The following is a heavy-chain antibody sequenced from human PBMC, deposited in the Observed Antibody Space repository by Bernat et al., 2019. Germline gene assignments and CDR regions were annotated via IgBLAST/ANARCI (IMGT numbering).Heavy chain of an antibody. CDR2: ISNGGGNT. J-gene: IGHJ2*01. CDR3: ARGAGMEVHNWYFDL. D-gene: IGHD3-3*01. Sequence: EVQLVESGGDLVQPGGSLSLSCAASGYAFSCCALTWVRQAPGKGLEWVSTISNGGGNTYYADSVKGRFTITRDNSKNTLFLQMNSLRADDTAIYYCARGAGMEVHNWYFDLWGRGTLVTVSS. CDR1: GYAFSCCA. V-gene: IGHV3-23*04.